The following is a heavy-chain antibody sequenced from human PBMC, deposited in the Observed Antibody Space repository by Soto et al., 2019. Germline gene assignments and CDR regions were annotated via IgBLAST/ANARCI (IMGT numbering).Heavy chain of an antibody. Sequence: SETLSLTCAVSGDSVTSNVWWSWVRQPPGKGLEWIGEAYHNGLTDYNPSLKSRVSMSVDTSKNEFSLKLTSLTAADTAIYYCARDAAVPGESDRFDYWGQGTLVTVSS. J-gene: IGHJ4*02. CDR3: ARDAAVPGESDRFDY. V-gene: IGHV4-4*02. CDR1: GDSVTSNVW. CDR2: AYHNGLT. D-gene: IGHD6-19*01.